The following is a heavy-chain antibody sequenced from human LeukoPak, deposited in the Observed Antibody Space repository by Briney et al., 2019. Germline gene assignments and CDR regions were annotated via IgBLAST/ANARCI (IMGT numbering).Heavy chain of an antibody. CDR1: GFTFSSHA. CDR2: ISWDGNVK. J-gene: IGHJ4*02. V-gene: IGHV3-30*04. CDR3: STVEHF. D-gene: IGHD1-1*01. Sequence: GGSLRLSCAASGFTFSSHAMHWVRQAPGKGLEWLAFISWDGNVKTCADSVEGRFTISRDDVKNMLYLQMNSLRVEDTGLYYCSTVEHFWGQGTLVTVSS.